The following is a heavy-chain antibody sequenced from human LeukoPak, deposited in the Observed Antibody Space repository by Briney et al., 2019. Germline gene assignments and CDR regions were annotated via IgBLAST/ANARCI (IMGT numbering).Heavy chain of an antibody. Sequence: GGSLRLSCAASGITFSSYWMTWVRQAPGKGLEWVANIKEDGTESFYVDSVKGRFTISRDNAKSSLFLQMNSLTDEDTAVYYCARVGSSRPFDNWGQGALVTVSS. J-gene: IGHJ4*02. CDR2: IKEDGTES. CDR3: ARVGSSRPFDN. V-gene: IGHV3-7*04. D-gene: IGHD2-2*01. CDR1: GITFSSYW.